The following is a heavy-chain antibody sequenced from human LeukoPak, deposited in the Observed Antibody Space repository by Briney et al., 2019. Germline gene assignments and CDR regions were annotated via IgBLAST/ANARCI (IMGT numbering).Heavy chain of an antibody. V-gene: IGHV1-2*02. CDR2: INPNSGGT. J-gene: IGHJ6*03. CDR3: ARGLRPTYCSSTSCYHYYYYYMDV. Sequence: ASVKVSCKASGYTFTGYYMHWVRQAPGQGLEWMGWINPNSGGTNYAQKFQGRVTMTRDTSISTAYMELSSLRSEDTAVYYCARGLRPTYCSSTSCYHYYYYYMDVWGKGTTVTISS. D-gene: IGHD2-2*01. CDR1: GYTFTGYY.